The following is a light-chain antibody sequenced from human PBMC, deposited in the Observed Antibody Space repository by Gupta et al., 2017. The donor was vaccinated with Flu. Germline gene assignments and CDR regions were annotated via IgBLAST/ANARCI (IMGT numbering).Light chain of an antibody. J-gene: IGKJ4*01. CDR1: QSVSGS. CDR2: GAT. CDR3: QQYKNWPPLT. Sequence: ASLSVVPGDQAALSCRARQSVSGSLAWYQQKPGQAPRLLIYGATSSFTGISPRFSGSGSGTEVILTISSRQSEDVAVYYCQQYKNWPPLTFGGGTKVEIK. V-gene: IGKV3-15*01.